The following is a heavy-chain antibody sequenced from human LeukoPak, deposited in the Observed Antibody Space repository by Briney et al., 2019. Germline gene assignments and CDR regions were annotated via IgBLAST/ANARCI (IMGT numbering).Heavy chain of an antibody. Sequence: SETLSLTCTVSGGSISSSPYYWGWVRQPPGKGLEWIGTISYSGTTYYSPSLKSRVTISLDTSKNQFSLKLSSVTAADTAIYYCARDFSSSSTVYYYDYMDVWGKGTTVSVSS. V-gene: IGHV4-39*07. CDR2: ISYSGTT. J-gene: IGHJ6*03. CDR3: ARDFSSSSTVYYYDYMDV. CDR1: GGSISSSPYY. D-gene: IGHD6-6*01.